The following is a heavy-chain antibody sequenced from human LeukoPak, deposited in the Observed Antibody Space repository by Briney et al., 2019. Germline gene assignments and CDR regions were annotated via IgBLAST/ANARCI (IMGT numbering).Heavy chain of an antibody. V-gene: IGHV3-48*01. D-gene: IGHD3-22*01. CDR3: ATSRDSSGYFFVNYFDN. CDR2: IVGSSTII. CDR1: GFSFSSYS. Sequence: GGSLRLSCAASGFSFSSYSMSWVRQAPGKGLEWLSYIVGSSTIIYYADSVKGRFTISRDNAQNSLYLQMNSLRAEDTAIYYCATSRDSSGYFFVNYFDNWGQGTLVTVSP. J-gene: IGHJ4*02.